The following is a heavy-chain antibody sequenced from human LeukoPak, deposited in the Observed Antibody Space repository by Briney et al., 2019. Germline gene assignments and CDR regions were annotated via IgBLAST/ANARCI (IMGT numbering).Heavy chain of an antibody. CDR3: ARDHYYDSSGYADY. CDR2: ISAYNGNT. V-gene: IGHV1-18*01. Sequence: VASVKVSCKASGYTFTSYGISWVRQAPGQGLEWMGWISAYNGNTNYAQKLQGRVTMTTDTSTSTAYMELRNLRSDDTAVYYCARDHYYDSSGYADYWGQGTLVTVSS. CDR1: GYTFTSYG. D-gene: IGHD3-22*01. J-gene: IGHJ4*02.